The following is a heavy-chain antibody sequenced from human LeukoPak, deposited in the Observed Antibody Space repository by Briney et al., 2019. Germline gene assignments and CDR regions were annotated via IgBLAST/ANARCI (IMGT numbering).Heavy chain of an antibody. CDR3: ARDLGTTTAAAGTGFDY. V-gene: IGHV1-3*01. D-gene: IGHD6-13*01. CDR1: GYTFTSYA. J-gene: IGHJ4*02. Sequence: GASVKVSCKASGYTFTSYAMHWVRQAPGQRLEWMGWINAGNGNTKYSQKFQGRVTITRDASASTAYMELSSLRSEDTAVYYCARDLGTTTAAAGTGFDYWGQGTLVTVSS. CDR2: INAGNGNT.